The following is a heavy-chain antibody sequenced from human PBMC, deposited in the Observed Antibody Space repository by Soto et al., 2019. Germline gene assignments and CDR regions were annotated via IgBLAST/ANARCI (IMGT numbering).Heavy chain of an antibody. J-gene: IGHJ5*02. Sequence: QVQLVQSGAEVKKPGSSVKVSCKASGGTFNNYSINWVRQAPGQGLEWMGRIMPIFAIANYAQKFQGRVTITADKSTRTANMELSSLRYEATAVYYWALVGDGGGFDPWGQGTLVTVSS. V-gene: IGHV1-69*02. CDR1: GGTFNNYS. CDR3: ALVGDGGGFDP. D-gene: IGHD3-16*01. CDR2: IMPIFAIA.